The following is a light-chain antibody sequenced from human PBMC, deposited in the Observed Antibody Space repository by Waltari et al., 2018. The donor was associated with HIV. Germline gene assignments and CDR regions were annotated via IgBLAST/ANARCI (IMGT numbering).Light chain of an antibody. CDR1: NIGSKS. CDR3: QVWDSYSDHRDV. J-gene: IGLJ1*01. V-gene: IGLV3-21*02. CDR2: DDS. Sequence: SYVLTQSPSVSVAPGQTARITCGGNNIGSKSVHWYQHKPGQAPVLVVYDDSHRPSGIPERFSGSNSGNTATLTISRIEAGDEADYLCQVWDSYSDHRDVFGPGTKVTVL.